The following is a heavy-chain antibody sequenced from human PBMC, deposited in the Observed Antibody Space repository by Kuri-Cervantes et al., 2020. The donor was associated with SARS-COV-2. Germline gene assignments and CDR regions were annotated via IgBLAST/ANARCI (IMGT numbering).Heavy chain of an antibody. D-gene: IGHD6-6*01. J-gene: IGHJ6*02. Sequence: ETLSLTCAASGFTFSSYSMNWVRQAPGKGLEWVSSISSSSSYIYYADSVKGRFTISRDNAKNSLYLQMNSLRAEDTAVYYCAKVDSSSSYYYYYGMDVWGQGTTVTVSS. CDR1: GFTFSSYS. V-gene: IGHV3-21*04. CDR2: ISSSSSYI. CDR3: AKVDSSSSYYYYYGMDV.